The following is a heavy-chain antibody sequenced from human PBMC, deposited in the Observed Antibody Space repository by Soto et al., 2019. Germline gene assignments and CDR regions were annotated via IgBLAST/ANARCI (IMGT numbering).Heavy chain of an antibody. CDR3: ARDKVRLRTKSEEWLAPY. CDR2: ISYDGSNR. V-gene: IGHV3-30*09. D-gene: IGHD6-19*01. CDR1: GFTFSYYS. J-gene: IGHJ4*02. Sequence: GGSLRLSCAASGFTFSYYSMHWVLQAPGKGLEWVSLISYDGSNRYYTDSVRGRFAISRDNSKNTLYLQMNSLRAEDTALYYCARDKVRLRTKSEEWLAPYWGQGTLVTVYS.